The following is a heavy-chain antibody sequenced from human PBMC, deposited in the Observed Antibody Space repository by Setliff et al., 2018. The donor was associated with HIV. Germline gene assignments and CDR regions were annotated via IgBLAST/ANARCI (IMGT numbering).Heavy chain of an antibody. CDR2: INPNNGGT. V-gene: IGHV1-2*02. J-gene: IGHJ4*02. Sequence: ASVKVSCKASGYTFTGYYMHWVRQAPGQGLEWMGWINPNNGGTNYAQKFQGRVTMTRDTSISTAYMELSSLRSEDTAVYYCATFRYCSGGSCPPFDYWGQGTLVTVSS. D-gene: IGHD2-15*01. CDR1: GYTFTGYY. CDR3: ATFRYCSGGSCPPFDY.